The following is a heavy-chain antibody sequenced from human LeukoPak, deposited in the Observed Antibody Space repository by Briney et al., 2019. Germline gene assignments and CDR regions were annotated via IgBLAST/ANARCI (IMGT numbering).Heavy chain of an antibody. CDR2: ISSSSSTI. V-gene: IGHV3-48*04. CDR3: ARGGSGWYEGDFDY. J-gene: IGHJ4*02. Sequence: GGSLRLSCAASGFTFSSYSMNWVRQAPGKGLEWVSYISSSSSTIYYADSVKGRFTISRDNAKNSLYLQMNSLRAEDTAVYYCARGGSGWYEGDFDYWGQGTLVTVSS. CDR1: GFTFSSYS. D-gene: IGHD6-19*01.